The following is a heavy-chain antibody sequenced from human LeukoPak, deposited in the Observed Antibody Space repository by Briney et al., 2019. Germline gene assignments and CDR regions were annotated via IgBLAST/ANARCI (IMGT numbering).Heavy chain of an antibody. V-gene: IGHV1-69*13. J-gene: IGHJ4*02. Sequence: SVKVSCKASGGTFSSYAISWVRQAPGQGLEWMGGIIPIFGTANYAQKFQGRVTIAADESTSTAYMELSSLRSEDTAVYYCARGGYSYGYYFDYWGQGTLVTVSS. D-gene: IGHD5-18*01. CDR3: ARGGYSYGYYFDY. CDR2: IIPIFGTA. CDR1: GGTFSSYA.